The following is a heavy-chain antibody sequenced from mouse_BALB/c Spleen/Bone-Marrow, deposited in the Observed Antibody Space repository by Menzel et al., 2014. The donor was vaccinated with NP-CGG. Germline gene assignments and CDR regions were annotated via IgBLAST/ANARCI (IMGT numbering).Heavy chain of an antibody. V-gene: IGHV1S81*02. D-gene: IGHD1-2*01. J-gene: IGHJ1*01. CDR2: INPSNDTP. Sequence: VQLQQSGAELVKPGASVKLSCRASGYTFTNYFVYWVKQRPGQGLEWIGEINPSNDTPNFNEKFKSKATLTVDKSSSAAYMQLSSLTSEDSAVYYCTRSGYYGYGWYFDFWGAGTTVTVSS. CDR3: TRSGYYGYGWYFDF. CDR1: GYTFTNYF.